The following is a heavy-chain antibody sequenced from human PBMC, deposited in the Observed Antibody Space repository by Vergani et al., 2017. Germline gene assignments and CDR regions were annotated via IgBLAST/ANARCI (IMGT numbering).Heavy chain of an antibody. CDR2: ISGSGGST. V-gene: IGHV3-23*01. CDR3: AKQRRRCMLGKCSFDY. J-gene: IGHJ4*02. D-gene: IGHD3-10*02. CDR1: GFTFSSYA. Sequence: EVQLLESGGGLVQPGGSLRLSCAASGFTFSSYAMSWVRQAPGKGLEWVSAISGSGGSTYYADSVKGRFTISRDNSKNTLYLQMNSLRAEDTAVYYCAKQRRRCMLGKCSFDYWGQGTLVTVSS.